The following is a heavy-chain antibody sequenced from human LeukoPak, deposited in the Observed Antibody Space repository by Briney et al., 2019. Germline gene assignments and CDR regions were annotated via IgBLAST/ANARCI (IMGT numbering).Heavy chain of an antibody. V-gene: IGHV3-48*03. CDR1: GFTFSSYE. CDR3: ARGGDLGHDY. J-gene: IGHJ4*02. Sequence: QPGGSLRLSCAASGFTFSSYEMNWVRQAPGKGLEWVSYISSSGSTIYYADSVKGRFTISRDSAKNSLYLQMNSLRAEDTAVYYCARGGDLGHDYWGQGTLVTVSS. CDR2: ISSSGSTI. D-gene: IGHD3-3*01.